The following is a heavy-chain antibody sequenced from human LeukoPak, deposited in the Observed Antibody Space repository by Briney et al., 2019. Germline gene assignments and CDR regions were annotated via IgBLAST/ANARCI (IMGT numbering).Heavy chain of an antibody. Sequence: SETLSLTCAVSGYSISSGYYWDWFRQPPGKGLEWIGTIYHSGSTYYNPSLKSRVTISVDTSKNQFSLNLSSVTAADTAVYYCASQNLCTGNYHDNDYWGQGTLVTVSS. CDR2: IYHSGST. V-gene: IGHV4-38-2*01. D-gene: IGHD1-7*01. CDR3: ASQNLCTGNYHDNDY. CDR1: GYSISSGYY. J-gene: IGHJ4*02.